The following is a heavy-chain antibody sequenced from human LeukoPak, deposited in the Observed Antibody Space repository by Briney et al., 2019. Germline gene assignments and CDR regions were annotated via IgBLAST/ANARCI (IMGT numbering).Heavy chain of an antibody. V-gene: IGHV4-34*01. CDR1: VGSFSGYH. D-gene: IGHD3-10*01. Sequence: SETLSLTCAVYVGSFSGYHWSWIRQAPGKGLEWIGEINHNGNTNYKSSLKSRVTISADTSKNQFSLKMTSLTAADTAVYYCARQGQISAFDIWGHGNLVIVSS. CDR3: ARQGQISAFDI. J-gene: IGHJ4*01. CDR2: INHNGNT.